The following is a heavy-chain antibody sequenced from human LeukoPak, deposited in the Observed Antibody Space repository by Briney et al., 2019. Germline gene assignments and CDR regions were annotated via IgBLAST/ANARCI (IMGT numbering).Heavy chain of an antibody. CDR2: INHSGST. J-gene: IGHJ5*02. Sequence: SETLSLTCAAYGGSFSGYYWSWIRQPPGKGLEWIGEINHSGSTNYNPSLKSRITMLVDTSKNQFSLKLSSVTAADTAVYYCARGSPYGVNWFDPWGQGTLVIVSS. CDR1: GGSFSGYY. V-gene: IGHV4-34*01. CDR3: ARGSPYGVNWFDP. D-gene: IGHD4-17*01.